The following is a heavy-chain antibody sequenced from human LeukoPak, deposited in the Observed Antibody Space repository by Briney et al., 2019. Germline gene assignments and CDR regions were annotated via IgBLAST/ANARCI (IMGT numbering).Heavy chain of an antibody. J-gene: IGHJ2*01. V-gene: IGHV3-30-3*01. CDR2: ISYDGSNK. CDR3: ARVHYLGYCSSTSCYDWYFDL. CDR1: GFTFSSYA. D-gene: IGHD2-2*01. Sequence: GGSLRLSCAASGFTFSSYAMHWVRQAPGKGLEWVAVISYDGSNKYYADSVKGRFTISRDNSKNTLYLQMNSLRAEDTAVYYCARVHYLGYCSSTSCYDWYFDLWGRGTLVTVSS.